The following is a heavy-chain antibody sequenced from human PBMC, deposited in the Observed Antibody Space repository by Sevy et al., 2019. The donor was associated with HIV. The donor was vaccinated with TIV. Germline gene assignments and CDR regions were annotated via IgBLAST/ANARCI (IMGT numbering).Heavy chain of an antibody. CDR2: IFSDGNYQ. Sequence: GGSLRLSCVASGFTFRSYWMSWVRQAPGRGLEWVAAIFSDGNYQYYADSVKGRVTISMDNSKNTLYLQMSSLRADDTAMYYCARESGSGWYVDSWGRGTLVTVSS. CDR3: ARESGSGWYVDS. J-gene: IGHJ4*02. V-gene: IGHV3-33*08. CDR1: GFTFRSYW. D-gene: IGHD6-19*01.